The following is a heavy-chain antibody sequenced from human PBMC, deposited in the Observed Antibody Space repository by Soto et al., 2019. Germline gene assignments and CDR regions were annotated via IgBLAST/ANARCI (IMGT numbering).Heavy chain of an antibody. CDR1: GGSISSGGYF. Sequence: QVQLQESGPGLVKPSQTLSLTCTVSGGSISSGGYFWSWVRQHPGKGLEWIGNIYYSGRTYYNPSLKSRVTISVDTSMNQFSLKLSSVTAADTAVYYCARFAREENPNVGSWYYFDYWGQGTRVTVSS. V-gene: IGHV4-31*03. J-gene: IGHJ4*02. CDR2: IYYSGRT. CDR3: ARFAREENPNVGSWYYFDY. D-gene: IGHD6-13*01.